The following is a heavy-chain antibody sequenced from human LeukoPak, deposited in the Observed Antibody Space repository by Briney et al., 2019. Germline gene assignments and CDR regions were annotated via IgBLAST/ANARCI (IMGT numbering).Heavy chain of an antibody. J-gene: IGHJ4*02. D-gene: IGHD6-19*01. CDR1: GYTFTSCY. Sequence: ASVNVSFTAPGYTFTSCYMHWVRQAPGQGLEWRGWMNPDSGGTHYAQKFQDRVTMTRDTSISTAYMELSSLRSDDTALYYCATGSSLDGSSGWPTHYYWGQGALVTVSS. CDR2: MNPDSGGT. CDR3: ATGSSLDGSSGWPTHYY. V-gene: IGHV1-2*02.